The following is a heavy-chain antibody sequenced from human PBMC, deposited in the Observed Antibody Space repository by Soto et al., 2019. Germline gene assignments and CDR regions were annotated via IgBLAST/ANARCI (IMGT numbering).Heavy chain of an antibody. J-gene: IGHJ4*02. V-gene: IGHV4-39*01. D-gene: IGHD3-9*01. CDR1: GGSVSSSSYY. CDR3: GRREGLATISYYFDD. Sequence: QLQLQESGPGLVKPSETLSLTCTVSGGSVSSSSYYWGWVRQPPGKWLEWIGSVYYSGSTYYNPSLESRVTISVDKYQNQFTMKLMSLSAADTDVYYGGRREGLATISYYFDDWGQGALVNVAS. CDR2: VYYSGST.